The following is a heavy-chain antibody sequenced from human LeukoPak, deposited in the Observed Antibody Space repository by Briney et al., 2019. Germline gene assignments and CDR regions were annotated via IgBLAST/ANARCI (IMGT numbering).Heavy chain of an antibody. D-gene: IGHD6-13*01. J-gene: IGHJ4*02. CDR2: INHSGST. Sequence: SETLSLTCAVYGGSFRGYYWSWIRQPPGKGLEWIGEINHSGSTNYNPSLKSRVTISVDTSTNQSSLKLSSVPAAHTAVYYCALAWGIAAAVLDYGGQGTLVTVSS. CDR3: ALAWGIAAAVLDY. V-gene: IGHV4-34*01. CDR1: GGSFRGYY.